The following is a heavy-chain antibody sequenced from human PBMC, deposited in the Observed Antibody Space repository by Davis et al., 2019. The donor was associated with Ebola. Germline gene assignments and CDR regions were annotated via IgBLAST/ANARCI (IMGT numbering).Heavy chain of an antibody. CDR1: GYTFTDYY. D-gene: IGHD1-7*01. J-gene: IGHJ3*02. CDR3: ARDDWNYVGAFDI. Sequence: ASVKVSCKASGYTFTDYYMHWVRQAPGQGLEWMGWINPNSGNTNYAQKLQGRVTTTTDTSTSTAFMELRSLRSDDTAVYYCARDDWNYVGAFDIWGQGTMVTVSS. V-gene: IGHV1-18*04. CDR2: INPNSGNT.